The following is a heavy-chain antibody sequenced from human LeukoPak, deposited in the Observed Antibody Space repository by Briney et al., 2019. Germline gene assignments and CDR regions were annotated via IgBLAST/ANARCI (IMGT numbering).Heavy chain of an antibody. J-gene: IGHJ4*02. CDR1: GFTFSSYA. V-gene: IGHV3-30*04. CDR2: ISYDGSNK. CDR3: ARDRGGYDEDDYFDY. Sequence: PGGSLRLSCAASGFTFSSYAMHWVRQAPGKGLEWVAVISYDGSNKYYADSVKGRFTISRDNSKNTLYLQMNSLRAEDTAVYYCARDRGGYDEDDYFDYWGQGTLVTVSS. D-gene: IGHD5-12*01.